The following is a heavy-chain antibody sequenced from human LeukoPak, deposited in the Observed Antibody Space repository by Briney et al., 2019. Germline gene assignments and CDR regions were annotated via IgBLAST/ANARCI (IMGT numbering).Heavy chain of an antibody. J-gene: IGHJ4*02. Sequence: GGSLRLSCAASGFTFTDFYMSWIRQAPGKGLEWVSYISSSGTTIYYADSVVGRFTISRDNAKSSLYLQMNSLRAEDTAVYYCARALTGLIPGNWGQGTLVTVSS. CDR2: ISSSGTTI. D-gene: IGHD2-8*02. CDR1: GFTFTDFY. V-gene: IGHV3-11*01. CDR3: ARALTGLIPGN.